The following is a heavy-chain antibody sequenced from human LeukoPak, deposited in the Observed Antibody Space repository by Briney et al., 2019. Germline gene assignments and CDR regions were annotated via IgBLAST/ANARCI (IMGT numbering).Heavy chain of an antibody. V-gene: IGHV3-23*01. CDR3: AKDYVSGSYYPPPIFFDY. D-gene: IGHD1-26*01. CDR2: IDGSGVST. CDR1: GSTFSTYA. Sequence: GGSLRLSCAASGSTFSTYAMSWVRQAPGKGLEWVSTIDGSGVSTSYADSVTGRFTISRDNSKNTLYLQMNSLRAEDTALYYCAKDYVSGSYYPPPIFFDYWGQGTLVTVSS. J-gene: IGHJ4*02.